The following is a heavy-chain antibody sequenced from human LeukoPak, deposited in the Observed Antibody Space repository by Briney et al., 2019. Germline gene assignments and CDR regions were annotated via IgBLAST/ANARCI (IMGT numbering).Heavy chain of an antibody. J-gene: IGHJ4*02. CDR1: GFTFSRYA. Sequence: GGSLRLSCAASGFTFSRYAMYWVRQAPGKGLESVSAISSNGDTTYYANSVKGRFTISRDNSKNTLYLQMNSLRPEDTAVYYCAKGVGRSSSWYRGARGDYFDYWGQGTLVTVSS. D-gene: IGHD6-13*01. CDR2: ISSNGDTT. CDR3: AKGVGRSSSWYRGARGDYFDY. V-gene: IGHV3-64*01.